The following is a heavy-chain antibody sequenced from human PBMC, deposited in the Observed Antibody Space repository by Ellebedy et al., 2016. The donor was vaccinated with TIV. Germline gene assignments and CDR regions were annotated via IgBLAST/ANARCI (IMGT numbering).Heavy chain of an antibody. CDR2: INQDATKA. Sequence: GGSLRLSCAASGFSFRNYWMTWVRQAPGKGLEWVANINQDATKAFYVDSVEGRFTISRDNAKNSLYLQMNSLRDEDTSVYYCATDGSYGDYRSPAHAFVFWGQGTTVTVSS. CDR3: ATDGSYGDYRSPAHAFVF. CDR1: GFSFRNYW. J-gene: IGHJ3*01. D-gene: IGHD4-17*01. V-gene: IGHV3-7*01.